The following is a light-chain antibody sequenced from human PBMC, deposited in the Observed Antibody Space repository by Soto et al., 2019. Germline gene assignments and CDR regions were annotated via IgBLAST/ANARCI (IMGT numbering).Light chain of an antibody. CDR1: SSDVGGYNY. Sequence: QSALTQPPSASGSPGQSVTISCTGTSSDVGGYNYVSWYQQHPGKAPKLMIYEVSKRPSGVPDRVSGSKSGNTASLTVSGLQAEDEADYYCSSNAGSNNLVFGAGTQLTVL. CDR3: SSNAGSNNLV. V-gene: IGLV2-8*01. J-gene: IGLJ2*01. CDR2: EVS.